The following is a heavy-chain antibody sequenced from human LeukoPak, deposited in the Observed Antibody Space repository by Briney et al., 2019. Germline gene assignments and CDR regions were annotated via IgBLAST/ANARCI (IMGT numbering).Heavy chain of an antibody. CDR2: MNSDGSST. CDR3: VRVGGYSYGSLDS. J-gene: IGHJ4*02. V-gene: IGHV3-74*03. CDR1: GFTFSSYW. D-gene: IGHD5-18*01. Sequence: PGGSLRLSCAASGFTFSSYWMHWVRQAPGKGLVWVSRMNSDGSSTTYADSVKGRFTISRDNAKNTLCLQMNSLRAEDTAVYYCVRVGGYSYGSLDSWGQGTLVTVSS.